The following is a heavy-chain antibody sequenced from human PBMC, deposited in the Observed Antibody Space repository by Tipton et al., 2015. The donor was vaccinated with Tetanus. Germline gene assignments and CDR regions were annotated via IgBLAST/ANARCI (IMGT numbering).Heavy chain of an antibody. CDR1: GGSISSSSYY. V-gene: IGHV4-39*01. CDR2: IYYSGST. J-gene: IGHJ6*02. Sequence: TLSLTCTVSGGSISSSSYYWGWIRQPPGKGLEWIGSIYYSGSTYYNPSLKSRVTISVDTSKNQFSLKLSSVTAADMAVYYCARHGGRLAYYYYGMDVWGQGTTVTVSS. D-gene: IGHD3-16*01. CDR3: ARHGGRLAYYYYGMDV.